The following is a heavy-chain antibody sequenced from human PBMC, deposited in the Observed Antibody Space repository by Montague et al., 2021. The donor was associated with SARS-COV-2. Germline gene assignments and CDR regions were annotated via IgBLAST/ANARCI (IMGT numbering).Heavy chain of an antibody. J-gene: IGHJ6*03. D-gene: IGHD2-15*01. CDR2: INHGGNT. Sequence: SETLSLTCAVHGGSFSGYYWNWIRQPPGKGLEWIGEINHGGNTNYNPSLKNRLTISVDTSKNQFSLKLTSVAATDTAVYYCARLRDGVVSSPILGIGPYFAYYYIDVWGQGTPVTVSS. CDR3: ARLRDGVVSSPILGIGPYFAYYYIDV. V-gene: IGHV4-34*01. CDR1: GGSFSGYY.